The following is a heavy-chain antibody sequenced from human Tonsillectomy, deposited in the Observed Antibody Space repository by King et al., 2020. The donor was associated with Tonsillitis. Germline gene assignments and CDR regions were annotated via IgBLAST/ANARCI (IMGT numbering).Heavy chain of an antibody. J-gene: IGHJ5*02. CDR2: ISSSSSYI. V-gene: IGHV3-21*01. D-gene: IGHD1-1*01. CDR3: ARDGTERSGNWFDP. Sequence: VQLVESGGGLVKPGGSLRLSCAASGFTFSSYSMNWVRQAPGKGLGWVSSISSSSSYIYYADSVKGRFTISRDNAKNSLYLQMNSLRAEDTAVYYCARDGTERSGNWFDPWGQGTLVTVSS. CDR1: GFTFSSYS.